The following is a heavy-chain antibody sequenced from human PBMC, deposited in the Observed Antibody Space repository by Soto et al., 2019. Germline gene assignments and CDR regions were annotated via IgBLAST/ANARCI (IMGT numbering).Heavy chain of an antibody. CDR3: ARCGPPIDY. CDR2: ISSSGSTI. CDR1: GFTFSDYY. J-gene: IGHJ4*02. Sequence: QVQLVESGGGLVKPGGSLRLSCAASGFTFSDYYMSWIRQAPGKGLEWVSYISSSGSTIYYADSVKGRFTISRDNAKNXXXXXXNXXXAEDTAXYYCARCGPPIDYWGQGTLVTVSS. V-gene: IGHV3-11*01.